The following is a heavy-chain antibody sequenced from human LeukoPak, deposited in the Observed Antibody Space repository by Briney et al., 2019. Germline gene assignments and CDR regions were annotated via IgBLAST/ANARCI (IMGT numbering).Heavy chain of an antibody. CDR2: INAGNGNT. Sequence: ASVKVSCKASGYTFTSYAMHWVRQAPGQRLEWMGWINAGNGNTKYSQEFQGRVTITRDTSASTAYMELSSLRSEDMAVYYCARDRGAAAGTLRGYYYHYMDVWGKGTTVTVSS. D-gene: IGHD6-13*01. V-gene: IGHV1-3*03. J-gene: IGHJ6*03. CDR3: ARDRGAAAGTLRGYYYHYMDV. CDR1: GYTFTSYA.